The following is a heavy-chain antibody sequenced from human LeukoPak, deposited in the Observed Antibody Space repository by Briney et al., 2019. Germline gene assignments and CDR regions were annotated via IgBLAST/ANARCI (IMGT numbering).Heavy chain of an antibody. Sequence: ASVKVSCKASGYTFTSYDINWVRQATGQGLEWMGWMNPNSGNTGYAQKFQGRVTMTRNTSISTAYMELSNLRSEDTAVYYCARAPRGSGYDYWFDPWGQGTLVTVSS. D-gene: IGHD5-12*01. CDR1: GYTFTSYD. CDR3: ARAPRGSGYDYWFDP. CDR2: MNPNSGNT. V-gene: IGHV1-8*01. J-gene: IGHJ5*02.